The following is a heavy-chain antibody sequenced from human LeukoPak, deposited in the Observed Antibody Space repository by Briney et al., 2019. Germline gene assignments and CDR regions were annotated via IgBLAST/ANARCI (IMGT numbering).Heavy chain of an antibody. CDR1: GGSFSGYY. CDR2: INHSGST. J-gene: IGHJ4*02. CDR3: ARVGYSRPGCLDY. Sequence: SETLSLTCAVYGGSFSGYYWSWIRQPPGKGLEWIGEINHSGSTNYNPPLKSRVTISVDTSKNQFSLKLSSVTAADTAVYYCARVGYSRPGCLDYWGQGTLVTVSS. V-gene: IGHV4-34*01. D-gene: IGHD2-21*01.